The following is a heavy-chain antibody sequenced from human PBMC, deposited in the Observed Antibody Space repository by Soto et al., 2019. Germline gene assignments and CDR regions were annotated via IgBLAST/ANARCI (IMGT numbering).Heavy chain of an antibody. J-gene: IGHJ6*03. V-gene: IGHV5-51*01. D-gene: IGHD1-7*01. CDR3: ARHLGNRITGTASYYYYYMDV. Sequence: GESLKISCKGSGYSFTSYWIGWVRQMPGKGLEWMGIIYPGDSDTRYSPSFQGQVTISADKSISTAYLQWSSLKASDTAMYYCARHLGNRITGTASYYYYYMDVWGKGTTVTVSS. CDR2: IYPGDSDT. CDR1: GYSFTSYW.